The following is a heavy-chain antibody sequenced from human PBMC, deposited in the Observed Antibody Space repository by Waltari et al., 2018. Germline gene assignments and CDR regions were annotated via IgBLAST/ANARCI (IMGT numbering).Heavy chain of an antibody. J-gene: IGHJ3*01. D-gene: IGHD1-26*01. CDR2: INPNSGGT. V-gene: IGHV1-2*02. CDR3: AGGLGGAAGALDL. CDR1: GYTFTAYY. Sequence: QVQLVQSGAEVKKPGASVKVSCKASGYTFTAYYMHWVRQAPGQGLEWMGWINPNSGGTNYAQKFQGRVTMTRDTSISTAYMEMNRLGSDDTAVYYCAGGLGGAAGALDLWGQGTMVTVSS.